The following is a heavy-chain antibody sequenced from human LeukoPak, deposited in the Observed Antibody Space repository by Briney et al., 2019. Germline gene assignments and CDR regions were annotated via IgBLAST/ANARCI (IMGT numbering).Heavy chain of an antibody. CDR3: ARDKDPYSSGWYYFDY. Sequence: SETLSLTCTVSGGSVSSSPYHWGWIRQPPGEGLEWIGTVHYSGNTYFNPSLKSRVTISVDTSKNLFSLRLSSVTAADTAVYYCARDKDPYSSGWYYFDYWGQGTLVTVSS. CDR1: GGSVSSSPYH. J-gene: IGHJ4*02. D-gene: IGHD6-19*01. V-gene: IGHV4-39*02. CDR2: VHYSGNT.